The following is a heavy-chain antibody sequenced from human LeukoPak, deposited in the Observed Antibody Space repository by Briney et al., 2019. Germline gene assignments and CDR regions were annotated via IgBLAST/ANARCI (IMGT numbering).Heavy chain of an antibody. D-gene: IGHD5-24*01. CDR1: GYTFTNYY. J-gene: IGHJ6*02. V-gene: IGHV1-46*01. CDR3: ARVEMATINGMDV. CDR2: ITPSGGST. Sequence: ASVKVSCKASGYTFTNYYIHWVRQAPGQGLEWMGIITPSGGSTNYAQKFQGRATMTRDTSTTTVYMELSSLRSEDTAVYYCARVEMATINGMDVWGQGTTVTVSS.